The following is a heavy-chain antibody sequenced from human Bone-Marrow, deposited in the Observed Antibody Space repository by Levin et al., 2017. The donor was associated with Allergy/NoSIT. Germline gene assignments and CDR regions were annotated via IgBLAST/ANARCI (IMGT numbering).Heavy chain of an antibody. D-gene: IGHD3-16*01. Sequence: GGSLRLSCAASGFTFGDYGFSWVRQAPGKGLEWVAFIRNKAYGGTTEYAASVKGRFTISRDESKSIAYLQMNSLRTEDTAVYYCSRWITVIDYYYYYYMDVWGEGTTLTVSS. CDR1: GFTFGDYG. CDR3: SRWITVIDYYYYYYMDV. V-gene: IGHV3-49*04. J-gene: IGHJ6*03. CDR2: IRNKAYGGTT.